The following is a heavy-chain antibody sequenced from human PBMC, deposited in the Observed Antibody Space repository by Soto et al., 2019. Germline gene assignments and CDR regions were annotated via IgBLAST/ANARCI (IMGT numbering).Heavy chain of an antibody. CDR3: THSSSAWHHVPGY. Sequence: TLSLTCTVSGGSISSYYWSWIRQPPGKALEWLALIYWDDDKRYSPSLKSRLTITKDTSKNQVVLTMTNMDPVDTGTYYCTHSSSAWHHVPGYWGQGTPVTVSS. CDR1: GGSISSYYW. D-gene: IGHD3-16*01. J-gene: IGHJ4*02. V-gene: IGHV2-5*08. CDR2: IYWDDDK.